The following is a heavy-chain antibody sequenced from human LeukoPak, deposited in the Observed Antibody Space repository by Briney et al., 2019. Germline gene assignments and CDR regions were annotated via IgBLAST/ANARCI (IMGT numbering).Heavy chain of an antibody. CDR2: IYDRGPA. Sequence: SETLSLTCTVSDGSVNSYYWSWIRQPPGKGLEWIGCIYDRGPAHYNPSLKSRFTISVDRPKNQFFLNVTSLTAADTAVYYCARSRQASGLFSSWGQGTLVVVSS. D-gene: IGHD3-10*01. V-gene: IGHV4-59*02. J-gene: IGHJ5*02. CDR3: ARSRQASGLFSS. CDR1: DGSVNSYY.